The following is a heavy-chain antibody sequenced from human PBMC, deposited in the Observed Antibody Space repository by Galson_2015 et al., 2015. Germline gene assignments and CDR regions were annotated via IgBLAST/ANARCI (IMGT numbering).Heavy chain of an antibody. CDR1: GFTFSSYA. J-gene: IGHJ4*02. CDR2: ISGSGGST. D-gene: IGHD2-15*01. V-gene: IGHV3-23*01. CDR3: AKASEDIVVVVAASFDY. Sequence: SLRLSCAASGFTFSSYAMSWVRQAPGKGLEWVSAISGSGGSTYYADSVKGRFTISRDNSKNTPYLQMNSLRAEDTAVYYCAKASEDIVVVVAASFDYWGQGTLVTVSS.